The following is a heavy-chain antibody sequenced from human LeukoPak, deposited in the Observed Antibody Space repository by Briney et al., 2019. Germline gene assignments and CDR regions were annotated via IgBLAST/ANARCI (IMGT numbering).Heavy chain of an antibody. CDR1: GGSISSGDYY. J-gene: IGHJ4*02. CDR3: ARASTFGVVTAFDY. V-gene: IGHV4-61*02. D-gene: IGHD3-3*01. Sequence: SETLSLTCTVSGGSISSGDYYWSWIRQPPGKGLEWIGRIYTSGSTNYNPSLKSRVTMSVDTSKNQFSLKLSSVTAADTAVYYCARASTFGVVTAFDYWGQGTLVTVSS. CDR2: IYTSGST.